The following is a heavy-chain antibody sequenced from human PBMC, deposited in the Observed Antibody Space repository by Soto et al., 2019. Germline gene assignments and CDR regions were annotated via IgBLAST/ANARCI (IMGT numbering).Heavy chain of an antibody. V-gene: IGHV3-23*01. D-gene: IGHD4-17*01. J-gene: IGHJ4*02. CDR1: GFSFRNYA. CDR2: FSAGGRA. Sequence: EVQLLESGGALVQPGGSLRLSCVASGFSFRNYALSWVRQAPGKGLEWVSTFSAGGRAYYADTVKGRFTIVRDSSQNTVHAQMRILRPENTVVYYCAKESMPEHYGDTLFDYWGQGTRVTVSS. CDR3: AKESMPEHYGDTLFDY.